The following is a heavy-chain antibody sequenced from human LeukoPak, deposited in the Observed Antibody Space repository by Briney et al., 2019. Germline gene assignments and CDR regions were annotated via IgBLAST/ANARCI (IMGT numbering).Heavy chain of an antibody. CDR2: ISYDGSNK. J-gene: IGHJ5*02. Sequence: GGSLRLSCAASGFTFSSYGMHWVRQAPGKGLEWVAVISYDGSNKYYADSVKGRFTISRDNSKNTLYLQMNSLRAEDTAVYYCAREVRSYGSGTYGFDPWGQGTLVTVSS. D-gene: IGHD3-10*01. V-gene: IGHV3-30*03. CDR1: GFTFSSYG. CDR3: AREVRSYGSGTYGFDP.